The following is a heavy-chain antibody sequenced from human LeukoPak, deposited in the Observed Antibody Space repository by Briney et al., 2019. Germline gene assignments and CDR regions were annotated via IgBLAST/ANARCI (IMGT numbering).Heavy chain of an antibody. D-gene: IGHD5-24*01. CDR1: GDSISNGGSISNGGHY. CDR2: IYYSGST. Sequence: SETLSLTCTVSGDSISNGGSISNGGHYWSWIRQFPGKGLEWIGYIYYSGSTNYNPSLKSRVTISVDTSKNQFSLKLSSVTAADTAVYYCAREEIRSWFDPWGQGTLVTVSS. J-gene: IGHJ5*02. CDR3: AREEIRSWFDP. V-gene: IGHV4-61*08.